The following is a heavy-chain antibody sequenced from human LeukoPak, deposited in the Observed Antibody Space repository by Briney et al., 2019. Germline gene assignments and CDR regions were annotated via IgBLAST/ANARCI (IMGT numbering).Heavy chain of an antibody. D-gene: IGHD3-10*01. CDR2: INCDGNNT. Sequence: GGSLRLSCAASGFTFSSYWMHWVRHPPGKLLVWVSRINCDGNNTSYADSVKGGFTISRDNAKNTLYLQMNSLRAEDTAVYYCARFYYGSGFDYWGQGTLVTVSS. J-gene: IGHJ4*02. V-gene: IGHV3-74*01. CDR1: GFTFSSYW. CDR3: ARFYYGSGFDY.